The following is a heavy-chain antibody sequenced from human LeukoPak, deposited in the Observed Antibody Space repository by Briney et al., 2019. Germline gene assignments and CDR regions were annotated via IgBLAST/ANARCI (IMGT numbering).Heavy chain of an antibody. CDR3: AGDTYYYDSSGYYYREYMDV. D-gene: IGHD3-22*01. Sequence: SETLSLTCTVSGGSISSYYWSWIRQPPGKGLEWIGYIYYSGSTNYNPSLKSRVTISVDTSKNQFSLKLSSVTAADTAVYYCAGDTYYYDSSGYYYREYMDVWGKGTTVTVSS. CDR2: IYYSGST. V-gene: IGHV4-59*01. J-gene: IGHJ6*03. CDR1: GGSISSYY.